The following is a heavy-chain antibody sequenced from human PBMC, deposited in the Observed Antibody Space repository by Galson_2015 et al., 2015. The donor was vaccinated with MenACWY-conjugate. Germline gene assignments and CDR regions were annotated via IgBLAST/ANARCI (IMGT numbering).Heavy chain of an antibody. CDR1: GGSITTSRCH. D-gene: IGHD3-3*01. CDR2: VSYSGKA. Sequence: LSLTCAVSGGSITTSRCHWAWIRQTPGKGLEWIGTVSYSGKAYYNPSLKRRVSISIDTSKSQFSLRIISMTAADTAVYYCARDRSNDDYWSGFPGYYFDHWGQGNLATVSS. V-gene: IGHV4-39*07. J-gene: IGHJ4*02. CDR3: ARDRSNDDYWSGFPGYYFDH.